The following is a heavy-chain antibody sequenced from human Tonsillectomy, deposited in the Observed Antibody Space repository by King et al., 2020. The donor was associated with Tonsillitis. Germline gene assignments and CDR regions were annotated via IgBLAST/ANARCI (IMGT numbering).Heavy chain of an antibody. CDR1: GGSISSYY. Sequence: VQLQESGPGLVKPSETLSLTCTVSGGSISSYYWSWIRQPPGKGLEWIGYIYYSGSTNYNPSLKSRVTISVDPSKNQFSLKLSSVTAAVTAVYYCARHFNLEWLYLDVWGQGTTVTVSS. CDR3: ARHFNLEWLYLDV. V-gene: IGHV4-59*08. J-gene: IGHJ6*02. CDR2: IYYSGST. D-gene: IGHD3-3*01.